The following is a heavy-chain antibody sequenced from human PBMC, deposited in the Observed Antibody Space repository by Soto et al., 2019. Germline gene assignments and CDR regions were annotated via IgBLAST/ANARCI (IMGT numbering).Heavy chain of an antibody. CDR3: ALDDESGHYFEI. CDR1: GFSVNQYQ. CDR2: HDPHWSEI. Sequence: EVRIVESGGGLVPPGASLKLSCLASGFSVNQYQMTWVREAPGKGLVWVARHDPHWSEIGYAGSVRGRFTISTDNDKNTLDLIRPHLREEDTALYCFALDDESGHYFEIWGLGTKLTVSS. D-gene: IGHD6-25*01. J-gene: IGHJ4*02. V-gene: IGHV3-74*02.